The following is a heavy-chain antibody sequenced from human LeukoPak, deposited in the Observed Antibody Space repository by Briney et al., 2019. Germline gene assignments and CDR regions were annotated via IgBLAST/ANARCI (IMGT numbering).Heavy chain of an antibody. CDR2: INPNSGGT. D-gene: IGHD1-26*01. J-gene: IGHJ6*03. CDR1: GYTFTGYY. Sequence: ASVKVSCKASGYTFTGYYMHWVRQAPGQGLEWMGWINPNSGGTNYAQKFQGRVTMTRDTSISTAYMELSRLRSDDTAVYYCARGWSGSYYSHYYYYMDVWGKGTTVTVSS. CDR3: ARGWSGSYYSHYYYYMDV. V-gene: IGHV1-2*02.